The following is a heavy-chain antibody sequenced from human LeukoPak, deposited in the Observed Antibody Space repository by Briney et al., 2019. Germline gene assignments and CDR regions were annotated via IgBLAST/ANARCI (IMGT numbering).Heavy chain of an antibody. Sequence: PSETLSLTCAVSGGSISSSNWWSWVRQPPGKGLEWIGEIYHSGSTNYNPSLKSRVTISVDKSKNQFSLKLSSVTAADTAVYYCARVVATPIVVVVAALGYFDYWGQGTLVTVSS. CDR1: GGSISSSNW. CDR3: ARVVATPIVVVVAALGYFDY. D-gene: IGHD2-15*01. V-gene: IGHV4-4*02. CDR2: IYHSGST. J-gene: IGHJ4*02.